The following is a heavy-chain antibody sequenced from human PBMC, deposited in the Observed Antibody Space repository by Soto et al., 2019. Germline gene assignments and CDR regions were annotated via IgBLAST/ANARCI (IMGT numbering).Heavy chain of an antibody. Sequence: GGSLRLSCAASGFTFSSYGMHWVRQAPGKGLEWVAVISYDGSNKYYADSVKGRFTISRDNSKNTLYLQMNSLRAEDTAVYYCAKDQGYSSSWSLGMDVWGQGTTVTVSS. J-gene: IGHJ6*02. CDR3: AKDQGYSSSWSLGMDV. D-gene: IGHD6-13*01. CDR1: GFTFSSYG. V-gene: IGHV3-30*18. CDR2: ISYDGSNK.